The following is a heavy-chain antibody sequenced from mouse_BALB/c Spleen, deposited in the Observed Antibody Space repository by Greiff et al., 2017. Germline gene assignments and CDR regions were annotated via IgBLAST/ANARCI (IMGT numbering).Heavy chain of an antibody. Sequence: VQLKESGGGLVKPGGSLKLSCAASGFTFSSYAMSWVRQTPEKRLEWVASISSGGSTYYPDSVKGRFTISRDNARNILYLQMSSLRSEDTAMYYCARENPYWGQGTLVTVSA. CDR1: GFTFSSYA. CDR3: ARENPY. J-gene: IGHJ3*01. V-gene: IGHV5-6-5*01. CDR2: ISSGGST.